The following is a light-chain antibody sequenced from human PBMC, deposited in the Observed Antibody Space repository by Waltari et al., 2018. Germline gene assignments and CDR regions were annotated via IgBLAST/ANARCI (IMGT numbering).Light chain of an antibody. CDR1: QSVGSK. CDR2: GAS. CDR3: QQYNNWPGT. J-gene: IGKJ4*01. Sequence: DIVMTQSPATLSVSPGERATLSCRASQSVGSKLAWYQQKAGQAPRLLIYGASTRATGLPARFSGSGSGTDFSLTISSLQSEDFAVYYCQQYNNWPGTFGGGTKVEIK. V-gene: IGKV3-15*01.